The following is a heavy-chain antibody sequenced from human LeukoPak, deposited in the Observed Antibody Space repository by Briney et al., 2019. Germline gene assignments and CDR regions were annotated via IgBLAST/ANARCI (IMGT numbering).Heavy chain of an antibody. CDR1: GFTFVDYA. Sequence: GGSLRLSCAASGFTFVDYAMHWVRQAPGKGLEWVSGISWNSGDIVYADSVKGRLTISRDNAKNSLYLQMNSLRAEDTALYYCVKTGPSSGSYAPDYWGQGTLVTVSS. V-gene: IGHV3-9*01. CDR3: VKTGPSSGSYAPDY. CDR2: ISWNSGDI. D-gene: IGHD1-26*01. J-gene: IGHJ4*02.